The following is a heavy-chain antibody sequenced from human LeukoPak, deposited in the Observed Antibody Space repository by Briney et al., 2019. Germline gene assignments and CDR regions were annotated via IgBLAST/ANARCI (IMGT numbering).Heavy chain of an antibody. Sequence: SETLSLTCTVSGYSIRSGYYWAWIRQPPGKGLEWIGSSYHSGGTDYNPSLKSRITISVDTSKNQFSLQLNSLTAADTAVYYCARDLRMGGPWRQFDYWGQGTLVTASS. D-gene: IGHD3-16*01. CDR1: GYSIRSGYY. J-gene: IGHJ4*02. CDR2: SYHSGGT. V-gene: IGHV4-38-2*02. CDR3: ARDLRMGGPWRQFDY.